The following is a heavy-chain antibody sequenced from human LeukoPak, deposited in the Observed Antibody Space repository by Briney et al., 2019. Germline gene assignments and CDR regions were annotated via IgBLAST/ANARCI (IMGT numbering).Heavy chain of an antibody. CDR1: GYTFTGYY. Sequence: ASVKVSCKASGYTFTGYYMHWVRQAPGQGLEWMGWINPNSGGTNYAQKFQGRVTMTRDTSISTAYMELSRLRSDDTAVYYCARSYSGSYLLDYWGQGTLVTVSS. CDR3: ARSYSGSYLLDY. D-gene: IGHD1-26*01. CDR2: INPNSGGT. J-gene: IGHJ4*02. V-gene: IGHV1-2*02.